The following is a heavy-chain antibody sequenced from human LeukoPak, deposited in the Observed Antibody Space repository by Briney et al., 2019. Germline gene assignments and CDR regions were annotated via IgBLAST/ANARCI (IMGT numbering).Heavy chain of an antibody. Sequence: GGSLRLSCAASGFTFSNYAMSWVRQAPGKGLEWVSAISTSGGTTYCADSVKGRFTISRDNSKNTLYLQMNSLRAEDTAVYYCAKENVGVDYWGQGTLVTVSS. CDR2: ISTSGGTT. J-gene: IGHJ4*02. CDR1: GFTFSNYA. CDR3: AKENVGVDY. V-gene: IGHV3-23*01. D-gene: IGHD3-10*01.